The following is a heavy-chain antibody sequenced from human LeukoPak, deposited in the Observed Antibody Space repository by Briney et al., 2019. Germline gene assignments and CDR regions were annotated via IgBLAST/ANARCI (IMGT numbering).Heavy chain of an antibody. CDR3: AKDSGPWGYCTTTSCYFAY. CDR1: EFTFSSFA. D-gene: IGHD2-2*01. J-gene: IGHJ4*02. V-gene: IGHV3-23*01. CDR2: ISGSGSSP. Sequence: GGSLRLSCAASEFTFSSFAMSWVRQAPGKGLEWVSAISGSGSSPYYADSVKGRFTISRDNSKSTLYLQMNSLRAGDTAVYYCAKDSGPWGYCTTTSCYFAYWGQGALVTVSS.